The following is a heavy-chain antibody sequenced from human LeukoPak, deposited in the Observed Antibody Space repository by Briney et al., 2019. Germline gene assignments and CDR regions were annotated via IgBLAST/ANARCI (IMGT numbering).Heavy chain of an antibody. V-gene: IGHV4-59*01. J-gene: IGHJ5*02. CDR2: IYYSGST. D-gene: IGHD3-16*01. CDR3: AGLGTSTYNWFDP. Sequence: SETLSLTCTVSGGSISSYYWSWIRQPPRKGLEWIGYIYYSGSTNYNPSLKSRVTISVDTSKNQFSLKLSSVTAADTAVYYCAGLGTSTYNWFDPWGQGTLVTVSS. CDR1: GGSISSYY.